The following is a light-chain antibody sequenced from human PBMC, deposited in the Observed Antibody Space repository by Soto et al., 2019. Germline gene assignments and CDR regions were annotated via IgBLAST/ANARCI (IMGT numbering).Light chain of an antibody. V-gene: IGKV3-20*01. CDR3: QQYASSPRT. CDR2: GAS. CDR1: QSFTTSQ. J-gene: IGKJ1*01. Sequence: EIVLTQSPATLSLSPGERATLFCRASQSFTTSQLAWYQQRPGQAPRVIIFGASRRATGIPDRFSGSGSGTDFTLTISRLEPEDSAVYYCQQYASSPRTFGQGTKVDIK.